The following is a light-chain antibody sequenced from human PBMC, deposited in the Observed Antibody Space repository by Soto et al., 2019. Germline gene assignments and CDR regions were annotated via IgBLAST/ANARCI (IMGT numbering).Light chain of an antibody. CDR1: QSISNY. CDR3: QPRT. J-gene: IGKJ2*01. V-gene: IGKV1-5*03. CDR2: KAS. Sequence: DIQMTQSPSTLSSSVGDRVTITCRASQSISNYLAWYQQKPGQAPNLLIYKASTLQSGVPSRFSGSGSGTEFTLNISGLQPEYCATYYCQPRTFGQGTKLEIK.